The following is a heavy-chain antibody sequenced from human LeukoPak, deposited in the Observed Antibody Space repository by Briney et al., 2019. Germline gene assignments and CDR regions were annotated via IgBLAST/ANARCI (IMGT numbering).Heavy chain of an antibody. CDR1: ASTFTSYY. CDR3: ARPFFGELYFDY. Sequence: GASVTVSCTASASTFTSYYLHWVRQAPGQGLEWMGIINPSGGSTSYAQKFQGRVTMTRDTSTSTVYMELSSQRSEDTAVYYCARPFFGELYFDYWGQGTLVTVSS. V-gene: IGHV1-46*01. D-gene: IGHD3-10*01. J-gene: IGHJ4*02. CDR2: INPSGGST.